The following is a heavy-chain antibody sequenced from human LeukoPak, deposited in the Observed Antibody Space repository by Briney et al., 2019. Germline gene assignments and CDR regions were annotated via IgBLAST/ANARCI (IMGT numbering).Heavy chain of an antibody. V-gene: IGHV1-46*01. Sequence: ASVKVSCKASGYTFTSYYMHWVRQAPGQGLEWMGVINPSGGSTSYAQKFQGRVTMTRDMSTSTVYMELSSLRSEDTAVYYCARSKNYYDSSGYYYVAGFDYWGQGTLVTVSS. CDR3: ARSKNYYDSSGYYYVAGFDY. CDR1: GYTFTSYY. D-gene: IGHD3-22*01. CDR2: INPSGGST. J-gene: IGHJ4*02.